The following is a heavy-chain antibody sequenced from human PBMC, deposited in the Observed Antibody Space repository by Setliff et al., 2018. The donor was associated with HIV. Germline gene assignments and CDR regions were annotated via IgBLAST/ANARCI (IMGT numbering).Heavy chain of an antibody. Sequence: GSLRLSCAISGFTFSSYTMHWVRQAPGKGLEWVSSISSSSNSIYYTDSVKGRFTISSDNAKNSLYLQMNSLRLEDTAVYYCARGFPITFGGVIAPYFDYWGQGTLVTVSS. CDR1: GFTFSSYT. D-gene: IGHD3-16*02. J-gene: IGHJ4*02. V-gene: IGHV3-21*01. CDR2: ISSSSNSI. CDR3: ARGFPITFGGVIAPYFDY.